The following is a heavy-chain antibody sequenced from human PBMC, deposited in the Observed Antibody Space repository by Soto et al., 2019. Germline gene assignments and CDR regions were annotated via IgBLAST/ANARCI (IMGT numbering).Heavy chain of an antibody. J-gene: IGHJ4*02. CDR2: IYYSGST. D-gene: IGHD5-12*01. CDR3: ARVRRGYDKGVFDY. CDR1: GGSISSGGYY. V-gene: IGHV4-31*03. Sequence: QVQLQESGPGLVKPSQTLSLTCTVSGGSISSGGYYWSWIRQHPGKGLEWIGYIYYSGSTYYNPYLKSRVTISVDTSKNQFSLKLSSVTAADTAVYYCARVRRGYDKGVFDYWGQGTLVTVSA.